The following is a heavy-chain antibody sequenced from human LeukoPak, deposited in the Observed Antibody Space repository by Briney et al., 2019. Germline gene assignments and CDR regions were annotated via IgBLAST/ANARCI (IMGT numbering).Heavy chain of an antibody. D-gene: IGHD1-26*01. J-gene: IGHJ5*02. CDR3: ARDRISKWELTRGDNWFDP. V-gene: IGHV4-30-2*01. Sequence: SETLSLTCTVSGGSISSSSYYWSWIRQPPGKGLEWIGYIYHSGSTYYNPSLKSRVTISVDRSKNQFSLKLSSVTAADTAVYYCARDRISKWELTRGDNWFDPWGQGTLVTVSS. CDR1: GGSISSSSYY. CDR2: IYHSGST.